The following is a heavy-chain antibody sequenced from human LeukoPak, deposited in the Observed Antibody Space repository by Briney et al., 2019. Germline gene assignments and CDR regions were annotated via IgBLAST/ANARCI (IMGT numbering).Heavy chain of an antibody. CDR2: IYYSGRT. J-gene: IGHJ4*02. CDR1: GGSISSYY. Sequence: SETLSLTCTVSGGSISSYYWSWIRQPPGKGLEWIGTIYYSGRTNYNPSLKSRVTISVDTSENHFSLKLSSVTAADTAVYYCARESYYYESSGYYPYYFDYWGQGILVTVSP. V-gene: IGHV4-59*01. CDR3: ARESYYYESSGYYPYYFDY. D-gene: IGHD3-22*01.